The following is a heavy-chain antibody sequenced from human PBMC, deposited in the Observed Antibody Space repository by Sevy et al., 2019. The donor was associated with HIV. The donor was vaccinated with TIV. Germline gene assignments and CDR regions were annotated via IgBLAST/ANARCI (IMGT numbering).Heavy chain of an antibody. CDR2: ISYDGSDK. CDR3: ARPRANYVDHYFFYAMDF. J-gene: IGHJ6*02. D-gene: IGHD4-17*01. CDR1: GFALSNYYA. Sequence: GGSLRLSCAASGFALSNYYAMHWVRQAPGKGLEWVALISYDGSDKYYEDSVKGRFTISRDNFKNTLYLQMNSLTTEDTAVYYCARPRANYVDHYFFYAMDFWGQGTTVTVSS. V-gene: IGHV3-30-3*01.